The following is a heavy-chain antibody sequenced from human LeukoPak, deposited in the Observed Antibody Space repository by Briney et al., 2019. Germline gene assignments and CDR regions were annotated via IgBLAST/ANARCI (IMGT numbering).Heavy chain of an antibody. CDR3: AKSWRITMVRGVPRGSSLFDY. J-gene: IGHJ4*02. V-gene: IGHV3-23*01. Sequence: PGGSLRLSCAASGFTFSSYAMSWVRQAPGKGLEWVSAISGSGGSTYYADSVEGRFTISRENSKNTLYLQMNSLRAEDTAVYYCAKSWRITMVRGVPRGSSLFDYWGQGTLVTVSS. D-gene: IGHD3-10*01. CDR1: GFTFSSYA. CDR2: ISGSGGST.